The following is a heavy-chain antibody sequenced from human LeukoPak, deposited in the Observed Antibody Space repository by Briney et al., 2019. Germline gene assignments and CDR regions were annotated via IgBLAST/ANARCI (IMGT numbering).Heavy chain of an antibody. D-gene: IGHD2-21*01. J-gene: IGHJ5*02. Sequence: PGGSLRLSCAASGFTFSTYTINWVRQAPGRGLEWVSSISGSSKDIYYTDSVKGRFTISRDNAKNSPYLQMNSLRAEDTAVYYCARGIPNWFDPWGQGTLVTVSP. CDR3: ARGIPNWFDP. V-gene: IGHV3-21*01. CDR2: ISGSSKDI. CDR1: GFTFSTYT.